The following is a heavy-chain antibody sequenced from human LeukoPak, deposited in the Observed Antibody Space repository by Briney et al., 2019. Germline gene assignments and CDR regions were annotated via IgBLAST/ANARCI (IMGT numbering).Heavy chain of an antibody. V-gene: IGHV5-51*01. D-gene: IGHD3-22*01. CDR2: IFPGDSDT. J-gene: IGHJ4*02. CDR1: GYSFTSYW. CDR3: ARRLTYDSRAYYCLDY. Sequence: GESLKISCKGSGYSFTSYWIGWMRQKPGKGLEWMGIIFPGDSDTRYSPSFQGQVTISADKSISTAYLQWSSLKASDTAMYYCARRLTYDSRAYYCLDYWGQGTLVTVSS.